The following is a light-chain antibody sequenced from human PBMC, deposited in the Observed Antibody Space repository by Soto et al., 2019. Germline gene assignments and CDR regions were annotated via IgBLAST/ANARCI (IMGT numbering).Light chain of an antibody. CDR3: QHYNNWPPIT. CDR2: GAS. J-gene: IGKJ5*01. CDR1: QSVSIN. V-gene: IGKV3-15*01. Sequence: ETVMTQSPATLSVSPGEGATLSCRASQSVSINLAWYQQKPGQAPRLLIYGASTGATGIPARFSGSGSGTEFTLTISSLQSEDFAVYYCQHYNNWPPITFGQGTRLEIK.